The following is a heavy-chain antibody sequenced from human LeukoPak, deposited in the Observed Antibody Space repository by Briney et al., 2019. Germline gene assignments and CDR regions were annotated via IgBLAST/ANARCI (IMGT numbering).Heavy chain of an antibody. CDR3: AKDYYGSGSYYNGPDY. J-gene: IGHJ4*02. Sequence: PGGSLRLSCAASGFTFDDYAMHWVRQAPGKGLEWVSLISWDGGSTYYADSVKGRFTISRDNSKNSLYLQMNSLRAEDTALYYCAKDYYGSGSYYNGPDYWGQGTLVTVSS. V-gene: IGHV3-43D*03. CDR1: GFTFDDYA. D-gene: IGHD3-10*01. CDR2: ISWDGGST.